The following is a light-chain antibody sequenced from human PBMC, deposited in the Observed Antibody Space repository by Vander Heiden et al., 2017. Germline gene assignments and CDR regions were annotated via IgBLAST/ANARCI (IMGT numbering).Light chain of an antibody. V-gene: IGLV2-8*01. J-gene: IGLJ2*01. CDR2: EVN. CDR1: SDDVGAYKY. Sequence: QSALTQPPSASGSPGHSVTIPCTGTSDDVGAYKYVSWYQKYPGKAPRLIIYEVNKRPSGVPDSFSGSKSGNTASLTVSRLQAEDDADYYCSSRAASNTLTFGGGTKLTVL. CDR3: SSRAASNTLT.